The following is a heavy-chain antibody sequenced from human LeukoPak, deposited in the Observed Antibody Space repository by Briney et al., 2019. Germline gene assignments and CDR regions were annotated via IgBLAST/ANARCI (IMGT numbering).Heavy chain of an antibody. CDR1: GGSISSYY. J-gene: IGHJ6*02. V-gene: IGHV4-59*12. Sequence: SETLSLTCTVSGGSISSYYWTWIRQPPGKELEWIGYIYYSGSTNYNPSLKSRVTISVDTSRNQLSLMLTPVTAADTAVYYCARGGYSSSWSLGMDVWGQGTTVTVSS. CDR3: ARGGYSSSWSLGMDV. CDR2: IYYSGST. D-gene: IGHD6-13*01.